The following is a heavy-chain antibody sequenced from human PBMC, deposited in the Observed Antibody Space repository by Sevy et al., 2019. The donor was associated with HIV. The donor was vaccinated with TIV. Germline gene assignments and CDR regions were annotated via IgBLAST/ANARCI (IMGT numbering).Heavy chain of an antibody. CDR2: FDPQDGET. V-gene: IGHV1-24*01. J-gene: IGHJ5*02. CDR1: GYTLTKLS. D-gene: IGHD2-15*01. CDR3: ATVGLRYYSGASSYQGDWFDP. Sequence: ASVKVSCKVSGYTLTKLSIHWVRQAPGKGLEWMGDFDPQDGETIYAERFQGRLTMTVDTSTDTAYMELSSLTSEDTXXYYCATVGLRYYSGASSYQGDWFDPWGQGTLVTVSS.